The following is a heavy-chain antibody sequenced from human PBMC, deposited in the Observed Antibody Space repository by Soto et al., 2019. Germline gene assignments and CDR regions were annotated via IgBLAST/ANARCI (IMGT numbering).Heavy chain of an antibody. D-gene: IGHD2-21*02. CDR3: RKGRRGDVGVFY. Sequence: QVQLVQSVAEVKKSGASVKISCKASGYSFTGYYIHWVRQAPGQGIEWMGEISPNSGGTKYAQKFQGRVTMTRDTYMSTVYMDLSNLSPADTYGYYCRKGRRGDVGVFYWGQGTLVTVYS. CDR2: ISPNSGGT. J-gene: IGHJ4*02. CDR1: GYSFTGYY. V-gene: IGHV1-2*02.